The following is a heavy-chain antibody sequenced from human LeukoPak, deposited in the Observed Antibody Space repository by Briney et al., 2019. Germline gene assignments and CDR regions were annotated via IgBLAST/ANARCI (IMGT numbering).Heavy chain of an antibody. D-gene: IGHD6-6*01. CDR3: ARDSSSSGRFDY. V-gene: IGHV3-66*02. Sequence: GRSLRLSCAASGFTVSSNYMSWVRQAPGKGLEWVSVIYSGGSTYYADSVKGRFTISRDNSKNTLYLQMNSLRAEDTAVYYCARDSSSSGRFDYWGQGTLVTVSS. J-gene: IGHJ4*02. CDR1: GFTVSSNY. CDR2: IYSGGST.